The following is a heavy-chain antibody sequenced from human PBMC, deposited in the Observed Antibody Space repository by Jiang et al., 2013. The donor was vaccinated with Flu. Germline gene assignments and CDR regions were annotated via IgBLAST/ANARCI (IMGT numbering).Heavy chain of an antibody. CDR2: ISGSGGST. CDR3: AKDFGRLYCSSTSCYPYYFGY. J-gene: IGHJ4*02. CDR1: GFTFSNYA. Sequence: CAASGFTFSNYAMSWVRQAPGKGLEWVSAISGSGGSTYYADSVKGRFTISRDNSKNTLYLQMNSLRAEDTAVYYCAKDFGRLYCSSTSCYPYYFGYWGQGTLVTVSS. V-gene: IGHV3-23*01. D-gene: IGHD2-2*01.